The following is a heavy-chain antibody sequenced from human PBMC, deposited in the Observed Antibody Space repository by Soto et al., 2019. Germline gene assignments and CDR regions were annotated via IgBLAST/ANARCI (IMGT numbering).Heavy chain of an antibody. Sequence: ASVKVSCKASGYTFTSYGISLVRQAPVQVLELIVWISAYNFNTNYAQKLRGRFTMAADACTSTSCMELGSLISDDTAVYYCARLWVGEHPSTWGQGNLVTVSS. CDR1: GYTFTSYG. CDR3: ARLWVGEHPST. V-gene: IGHV1-18*01. J-gene: IGHJ5*02. D-gene: IGHD3-10*01. CDR2: ISAYNFNT.